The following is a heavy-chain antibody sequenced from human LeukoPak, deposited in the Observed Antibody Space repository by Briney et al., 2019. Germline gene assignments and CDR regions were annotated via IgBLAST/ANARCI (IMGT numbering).Heavy chain of an antibody. J-gene: IGHJ4*02. V-gene: IGHV4-30-2*01. D-gene: IGHD3-10*01. CDR2: IYHSGST. Sequence: SETLSLTCAVSGGSISSGGYSWSWIRQPPEKGLEWIGYIYHSGSTYYNPSLKSRVTISVDTSKNQFSLKLSSVTAADTAVYYCARVGKMVRGVIISLPFDYWGQGTLVTVSS. CDR3: ARVGKMVRGVIISLPFDY. CDR1: GGSISSGGYS.